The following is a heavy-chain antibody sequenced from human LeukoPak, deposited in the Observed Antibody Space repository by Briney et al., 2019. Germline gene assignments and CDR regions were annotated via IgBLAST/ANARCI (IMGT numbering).Heavy chain of an antibody. V-gene: IGHV1-2*02. CDR1: GYTFTGYY. CDR2: TNPNNGGT. D-gene: IGHD6-19*01. Sequence: GSVKVSCKASGYTFTGYYMHWVRRAPGQGLEWMGWTNPNNGGTNYAQKFRGRVTMTRDKSISTAYLQWSSLKASDTAMYYCARRYSSGWYRWRGWYFDYWGQGTLVTVSS. J-gene: IGHJ4*02. CDR3: ARRYSSGWYRWRGWYFDY.